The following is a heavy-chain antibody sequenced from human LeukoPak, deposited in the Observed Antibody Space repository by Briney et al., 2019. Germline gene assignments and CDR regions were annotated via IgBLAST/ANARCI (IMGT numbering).Heavy chain of an antibody. D-gene: IGHD3-10*01. CDR2: INHSGST. V-gene: IGHV4-34*01. J-gene: IGHJ4*02. CDR1: GGPFSGYY. Sequence: PSETLSLTCAVYGGPFSGYYWSWFAHPPGKGLKWIGEINHSGSTNYNPSLKSRVTISVDTSKNQFSLKLSSVTAADTAVYYCARGGSGSYYPFDYWGQGTLVTVSS. CDR3: ARGGSGSYYPFDY.